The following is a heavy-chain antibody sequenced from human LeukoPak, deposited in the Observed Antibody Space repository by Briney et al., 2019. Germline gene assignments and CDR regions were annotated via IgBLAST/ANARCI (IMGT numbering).Heavy chain of an antibody. CDR1: GGSISSYY. D-gene: IGHD3-9*01. J-gene: IGHJ5*02. CDR3: ARFWLATGWFDP. CDR2: IYYSGST. V-gene: IGHV4-59*01. Sequence: SETLSLTCTVSGGSISSYYWSWIRQPPGKGLEWIGYIYYSGSTNYNPSLKSRVTISVDTSKNQFSLKLSSVTAADTAVYYCARFWLATGWFDPWGQGTLVTVSS.